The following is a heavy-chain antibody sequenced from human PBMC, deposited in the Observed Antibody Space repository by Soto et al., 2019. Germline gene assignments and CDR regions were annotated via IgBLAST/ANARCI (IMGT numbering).Heavy chain of an antibody. Sequence: SETLSLTCGVYGGSFRNYYWIWVRQPPGKGLEWIGEVNHSGGATYNPSLQSGLTISLDTSKNQFSLKLSSVTAADTAVYYCARESVAAFVDYWGQGTLVTVSS. J-gene: IGHJ4*02. CDR3: ARESVAAFVDY. CDR2: VNHSGGA. V-gene: IGHV4-34*09. D-gene: IGHD6-19*01. CDR1: GGSFRNYY.